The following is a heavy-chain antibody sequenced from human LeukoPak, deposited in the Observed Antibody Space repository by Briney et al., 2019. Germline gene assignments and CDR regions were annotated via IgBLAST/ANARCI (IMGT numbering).Heavy chain of an antibody. V-gene: IGHV4-39*01. CDR2: IYYSGST. J-gene: IGHJ2*01. CDR1: GFTFSSYA. CDR3: ATGDGYNWSYWYFDL. Sequence: GSLRLSCAASGFTFSSYAMSWVRQPPGKGLEWIGSIYYSGSTYYNPSLKSRVTISVDTSKNQFSLKLSSVTAADTAVYYCATGDGYNWSYWYFDLWGRGTLVTVSS. D-gene: IGHD5-24*01.